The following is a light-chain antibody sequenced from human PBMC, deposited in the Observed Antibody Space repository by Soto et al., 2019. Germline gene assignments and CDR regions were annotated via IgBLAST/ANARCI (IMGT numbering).Light chain of an antibody. CDR3: SSYTSGTTFV. V-gene: IGLV2-14*01. Sequence: QSVLTQPASVSGSPGQSITISCTGTSSDVGGYNYVSWYQQEPGKAPKLMICDVSNRPSGVFNRFSGSKSGNTASLTISGLQAEDEADYYCSSYTSGTTFVFGTGTKVTVL. CDR2: DVS. CDR1: SSDVGGYNY. J-gene: IGLJ1*01.